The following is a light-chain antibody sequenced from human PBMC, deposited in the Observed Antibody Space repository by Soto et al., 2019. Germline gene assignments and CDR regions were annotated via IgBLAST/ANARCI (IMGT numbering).Light chain of an antibody. J-gene: IGLJ2*01. V-gene: IGLV2-11*01. CDR1: SSDVGGYNS. Sequence: QSALAQPRSESGSPGQSVTISCSGTSSDVGGYNSVSWYQQFPGKAPKLMIYDVTKRPSGVPDRFSGSKSGNTASLTISGLQAEDEADYYCCSYAASYTLVFGGGIKVTVL. CDR2: DVT. CDR3: CSYAASYTLV.